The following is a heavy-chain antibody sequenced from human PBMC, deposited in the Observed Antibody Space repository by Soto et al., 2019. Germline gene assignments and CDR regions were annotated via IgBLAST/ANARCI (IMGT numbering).Heavy chain of an antibody. CDR2: MNPNSGNT. CDR1: GYTFTSYD. CDR3: ARRALIAAAANSKWYGMDV. J-gene: IGHJ6*02. D-gene: IGHD6-25*01. Sequence: ASVKVSCKASGYTFTSYDINWVRQATGQGLEWMGWMNPNSGNTGYAQKFQGRVTMTRNTSISTAYMELSSLRSEDTAVYYCARRALIAAAANSKWYGMDVWGQGTTVTVSS. V-gene: IGHV1-8*01.